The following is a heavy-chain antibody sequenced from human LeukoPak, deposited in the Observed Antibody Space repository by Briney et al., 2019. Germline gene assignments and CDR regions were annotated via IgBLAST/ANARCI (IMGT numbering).Heavy chain of an antibody. J-gene: IGHJ3*02. Sequence: GGSLRLSCEASGFIFSSYAMSWVRQAPGKGLEWVSAVSGSAENTYYADSVKGRFTISRDNSKNTVYLQMNSLRAEDTALYYCAKGSGSPDIWGQGTMVTVSS. CDR2: VSGSAENT. V-gene: IGHV3-23*01. D-gene: IGHD3-10*01. CDR1: GFIFSSYA. CDR3: AKGSGSPDI.